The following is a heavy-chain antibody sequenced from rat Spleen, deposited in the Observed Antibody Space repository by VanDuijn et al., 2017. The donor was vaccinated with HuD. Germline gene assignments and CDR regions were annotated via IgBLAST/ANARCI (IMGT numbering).Heavy chain of an antibody. D-gene: IGHD1-7*01. Sequence: EVQLVESGGGLVQPGRSLKLSCAASGFNFNDHWMGWVRQAPGKGLEWIGEINKDSRTIKYNPVLKDKFTISRDNAQSTLFLQMNKLGSEDTAIYYCASYDWGQGVMVTVSS. CDR1: GFNFNDHW. CDR2: INKDSRTI. V-gene: IGHV4-2*01. J-gene: IGHJ2*01. CDR3: ASYD.